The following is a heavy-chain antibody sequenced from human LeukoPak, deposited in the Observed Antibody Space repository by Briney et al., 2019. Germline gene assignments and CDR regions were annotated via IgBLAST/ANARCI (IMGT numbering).Heavy chain of an antibody. CDR2: MSGSGGST. CDR3: AKDHRAYCGGDCVDFNY. CDR1: GFTFSGYA. Sequence: PGGCLRLSCAASGFTFSGYAMSWVRQAPGKGLEWVSAMSGSGGSTYYADSVKGRFTISRDNSKNTLYLQMNSLRPEDTAVYYCAKDHRAYCGGDCVDFNYWGQGTPVTVSS. D-gene: IGHD2-21*02. V-gene: IGHV3-23*01. J-gene: IGHJ4*02.